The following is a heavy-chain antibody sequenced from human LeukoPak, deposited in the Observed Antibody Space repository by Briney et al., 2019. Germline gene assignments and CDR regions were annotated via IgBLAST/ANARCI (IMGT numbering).Heavy chain of an antibody. D-gene: IGHD2-2*01. J-gene: IGHJ4*02. CDR2: IYPGDSDT. Sequence: GESLKISCKGSGYSFTSYWIVWVRQMPGKGLECMGIIYPGDSDTKYNQSFQGQVTISADKSISTTYLQWSSLKASDTAIYYCARQPLDCSSTSCYFDSWGQGTLVTVSS. V-gene: IGHV5-51*01. CDR3: ARQPLDCSSTSCYFDS. CDR1: GYSFTSYW.